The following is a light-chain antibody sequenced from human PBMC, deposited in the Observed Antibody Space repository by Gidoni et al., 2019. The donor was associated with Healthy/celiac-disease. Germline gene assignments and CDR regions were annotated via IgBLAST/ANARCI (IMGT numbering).Light chain of an antibody. CDR3: QQYNNWPPLT. J-gene: IGKJ4*01. CDR2: GAS. V-gene: IGKV3-15*01. Sequence: EIVMTQSPATLSVSPGERATLSCRASQSVSINLAWYQQKPGQAPRLLIYGASTRATGIPARFSGSGSGTEFTLTISSLQSEDFAVYYCQQYNNWPPLTFGGGPRWRSN. CDR1: QSVSIN.